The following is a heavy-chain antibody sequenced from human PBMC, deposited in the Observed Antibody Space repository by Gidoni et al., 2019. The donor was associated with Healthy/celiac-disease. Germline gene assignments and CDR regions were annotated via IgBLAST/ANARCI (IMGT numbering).Heavy chain of an antibody. D-gene: IGHD2-15*01. J-gene: IGHJ6*02. CDR3: ERALDCSGSSCLNYYYYGMDV. V-gene: IGHV3-33*01. CDR2: IWYDGSNK. Sequence: GKGLEWVAVIWYDGSNKYYADSVKGRFTISRENSKTTLYLQMNSLRAEDTAVCYCERALDCSGSSCLNYYYYGMDVWGQGTTVTVSS.